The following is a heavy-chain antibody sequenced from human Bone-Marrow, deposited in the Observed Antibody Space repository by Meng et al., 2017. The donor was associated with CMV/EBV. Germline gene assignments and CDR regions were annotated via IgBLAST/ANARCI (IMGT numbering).Heavy chain of an antibody. V-gene: IGHV3-23*03. CDR1: GFTFSSYA. Sequence: GESLKISCAASGFTFSSYAMSWVRQAPGKGLEWVSVIYSGGSSTYYADSVKGRFTISRDNSKNTLYLQMNSLRAEDTAVYYCAKRDGGMDVWGQGTTVTVSS. J-gene: IGHJ6*02. CDR2: IYSGGSST. CDR3: AKRDGGMDV.